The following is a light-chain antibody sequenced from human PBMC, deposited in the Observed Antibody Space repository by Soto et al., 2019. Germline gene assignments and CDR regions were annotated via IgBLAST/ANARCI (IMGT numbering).Light chain of an antibody. J-gene: IGLJ1*01. CDR1: SSNIRNNN. CDR3: GTWACSRSPYV. Sequence: QSVLTQPPSVSAAPGQKVTISCSGTSSNIRNNNVSWYQQLPGTAPKLLMYDNNNRPSGIPDRFSGSKSGTTATLGITGLQAEDEADYYCGTWACSRSPYVFGTGTKLTVL. V-gene: IGLV1-51*01. CDR2: DNN.